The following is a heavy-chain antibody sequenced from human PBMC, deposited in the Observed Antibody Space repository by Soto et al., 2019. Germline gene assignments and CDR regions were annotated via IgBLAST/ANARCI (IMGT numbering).Heavy chain of an antibody. CDR2: INSDGSST. V-gene: IGHV3-74*01. J-gene: IGHJ4*02. CDR1: GFTFSSYW. CDR3: ARDRVLGHSGSGSYYDY. D-gene: IGHD3-10*01. Sequence: GGSLRLSCAASGFTFSSYWMHWVRQAPGKGLVWVSRINSDGSSTSYADSVKGRFTISRDNAKNTLYLQMNSLRAEDTAVYYCARDRVLGHSGSGSYYDYWGQGTLVTVSS.